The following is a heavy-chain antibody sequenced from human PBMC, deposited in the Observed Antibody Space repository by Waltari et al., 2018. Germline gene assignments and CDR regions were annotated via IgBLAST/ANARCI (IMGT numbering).Heavy chain of an antibody. D-gene: IGHD6-6*01. J-gene: IGHJ4*02. CDR2: VDNTGSP. V-gene: IGHV4-31*03. CDR1: DDSINTGPFY. CDR3: AISSSGGNYFDY. Sequence: QVHLQESGPGLVKPSQTLSLTCSISDDSINTGPFYFTWIRPYPGKGLEWIGYVDNTGSPSYNPSLRSRFSISVDTSRRHLSLKLMSVTAADTASYFCAISSSGGNYFDYWGRGTLVTVSS.